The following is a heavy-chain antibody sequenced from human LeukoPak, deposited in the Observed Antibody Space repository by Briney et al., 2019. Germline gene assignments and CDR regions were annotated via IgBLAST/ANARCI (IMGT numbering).Heavy chain of an antibody. CDR3: ARDRSIFPWFDY. CDR2: IKQDGSEI. CDR1: GFTFSSYW. Sequence: GESLKISCAASGFTFSSYWMTWVRQAPGQGLEWVANIKQDGSEIHYVDSVKGRFTISRDNAKNSLYLQMNSLRDEDTAVYYCARDRSIFPWFDYWGQGTLVTVSS. D-gene: IGHD3-3*01. V-gene: IGHV3-7*01. J-gene: IGHJ4*02.